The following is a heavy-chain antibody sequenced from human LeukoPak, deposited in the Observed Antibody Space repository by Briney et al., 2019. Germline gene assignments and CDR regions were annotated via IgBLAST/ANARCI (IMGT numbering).Heavy chain of an antibody. Sequence: GGSLRLSCAASGFTFSSYAMSWVRQAPGKGLEWVSGINWNGGSTGYADSVKGRFTISRDNAKNSLYLQMNSLRAEDTALYHCARLNYGSGSYEFDYWGQGTLVTVSS. CDR3: ARLNYGSGSYEFDY. D-gene: IGHD3-10*01. V-gene: IGHV3-20*01. CDR2: INWNGGST. CDR1: GFTFSSYA. J-gene: IGHJ4*02.